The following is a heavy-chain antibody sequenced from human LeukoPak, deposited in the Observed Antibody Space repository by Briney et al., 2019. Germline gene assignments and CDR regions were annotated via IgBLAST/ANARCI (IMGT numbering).Heavy chain of an antibody. V-gene: IGHV1-2*02. J-gene: IGHJ6*02. D-gene: IGHD1-1*01. Sequence: ATVKVSCKASGYTFTGYYMHWVRQAPGQGLEWMGWINPNSGGTNYAQKFQGRVTMTRDTSISTAYMELSRLRSDDTAVYYCARARRSTTPSMDVWDQGTTVTVSS. CDR1: GYTFTGYY. CDR3: ARARRSTTPSMDV. CDR2: INPNSGGT.